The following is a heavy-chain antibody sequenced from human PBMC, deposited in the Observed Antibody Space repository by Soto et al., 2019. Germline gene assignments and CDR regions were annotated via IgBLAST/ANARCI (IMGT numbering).Heavy chain of an antibody. J-gene: IGHJ4*02. CDR2: ISWNSGNI. Sequence: EVQLVESGGGLVQPGRSLRLSCVAAGFSCDDYAMHWVRQAPGKGLEWVSGISWNSGNIGYADSVKGRFTISRDNAKSSLHLQMNSLRTEDTALYYCAIFRTVTTPFDYLGQGTLVTVSS. V-gene: IGHV3-9*01. D-gene: IGHD4-17*01. CDR3: AIFRTVTTPFDY. CDR1: GFSCDDYA.